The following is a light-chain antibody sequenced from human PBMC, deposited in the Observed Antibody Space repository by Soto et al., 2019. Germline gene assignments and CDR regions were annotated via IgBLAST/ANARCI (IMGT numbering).Light chain of an antibody. CDR3: SSYTSSSTLDV. CDR2: EVS. CDR1: SSDVGGYNY. V-gene: IGLV2-14*01. Sequence: QSVLTQPACVSGCPGQSITISCTGTSSDVGGYNYVSWYQQHPGKAPKLMIYEVSNRPSGVSFRFSGSKSGNTASLTISGLQAEDEADYYCSSYTSSSTLDVFGTGTKVTVL. J-gene: IGLJ1*01.